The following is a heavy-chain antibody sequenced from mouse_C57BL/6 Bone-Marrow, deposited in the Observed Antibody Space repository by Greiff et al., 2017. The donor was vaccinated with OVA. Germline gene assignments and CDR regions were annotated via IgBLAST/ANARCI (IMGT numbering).Heavy chain of an antibody. CDR3: ARSENDSSWFAY. D-gene: IGHD2-4*01. CDR1: GYTFTSYG. CDR2: IYPRSGNT. J-gene: IGHJ3*01. Sequence: QVQLKQSGAELARPGASVKLSCKASGYTFTSYGISWVKQRTGQGLEWIGEIYPRSGNTYYNEKFKGKATLTADKSSSTAYMELRSLTSEDSAVYFCARSENDSSWFAYWGQGTLVTVSA. V-gene: IGHV1-81*01.